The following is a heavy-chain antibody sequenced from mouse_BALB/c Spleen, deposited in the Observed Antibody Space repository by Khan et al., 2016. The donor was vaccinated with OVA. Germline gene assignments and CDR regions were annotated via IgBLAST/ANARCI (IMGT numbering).Heavy chain of an antibody. Sequence: VRLQQSGPELVKPGASVKISCKASGYTFTDYNMDWVKQRQGESLEWIGYIFPNTGDTGYNQKFKTKATLTEDVSSSTAYMELRSLTSEDSAVYFCSRSGYGSFGYWGQGTLVTVSA. D-gene: IGHD1-2*01. V-gene: IGHV1S29*02. CDR1: GYTFTDYN. CDR3: SRSGYGSFGY. CDR2: IFPNTGDT. J-gene: IGHJ3*01.